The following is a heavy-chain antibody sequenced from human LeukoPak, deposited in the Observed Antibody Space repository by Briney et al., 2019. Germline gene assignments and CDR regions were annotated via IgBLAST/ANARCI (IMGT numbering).Heavy chain of an antibody. V-gene: IGHV1-2*02. CDR1: GYTFTGYY. Sequence: ASVKVSCKASGYTFTGYYMHWVRQAPGQGLEWMGWINPNSGGTNYAQKFQGRVTMTRDTPISTAYMELSRLRSDDTAVYYCARVRIAARGIDYWGQGTLVTVSS. D-gene: IGHD6-6*01. CDR2: INPNSGGT. CDR3: ARVRIAARGIDY. J-gene: IGHJ4*02.